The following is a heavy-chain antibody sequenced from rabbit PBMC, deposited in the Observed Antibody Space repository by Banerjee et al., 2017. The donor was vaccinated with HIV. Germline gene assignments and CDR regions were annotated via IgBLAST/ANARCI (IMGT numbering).Heavy chain of an antibody. CDR2: IYAGSSGST. D-gene: IGHD2-1*01. Sequence: QSLEESGGDLVKPGASLTLTCTASGFSFSSSYWICWVRQAPGKGLEWIACIYAGSSGSTYYASWAKGRFTISKTSSTTVTLQMTSLTAADTATYFCARDYDDYAYPTRLDLWGPGTLVTVS. V-gene: IGHV1S40*01. J-gene: IGHJ3*01. CDR1: GFSFSSSYW. CDR3: ARDYDDYAYPTRLDL.